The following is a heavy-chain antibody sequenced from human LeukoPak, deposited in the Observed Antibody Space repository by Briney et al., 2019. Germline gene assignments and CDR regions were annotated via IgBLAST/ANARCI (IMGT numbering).Heavy chain of an antibody. CDR1: GFTFSSYA. D-gene: IGHD3-22*01. V-gene: IGHV3-30*04. CDR2: ISYDGSNK. Sequence: GGSLRLSCAASGFTFSSYAMHWVRQAPGKGLEWVAVISYDGSNKYYADSLKGRFTISRDNSKNTLYLQMNSLRAEDTAVYYCAREPHTNYYDSSGINYWGQGTLVTVSS. CDR3: AREPHTNYYDSSGINY. J-gene: IGHJ4*02.